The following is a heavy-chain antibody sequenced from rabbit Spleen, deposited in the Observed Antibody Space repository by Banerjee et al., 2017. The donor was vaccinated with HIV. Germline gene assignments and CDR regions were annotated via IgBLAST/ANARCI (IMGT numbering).Heavy chain of an antibody. D-gene: IGHD8-1*01. CDR2: IDTGGRDFS. J-gene: IGHJ6*01. Sequence: QSLEESGGDLVKPGASLTLTCKASGFDFSAYTFMCWVRQAPGKGLEWIACIDTGGRDFSYYASWAKGRFTISKTSSTTVTLQMTSLTVADTATYFCARDTGSSFSSYGMDLWGQGTLVTVS. V-gene: IGHV1S40*01. CDR3: ARDTGSSFSSYGMDL. CDR1: GFDFSAYTF.